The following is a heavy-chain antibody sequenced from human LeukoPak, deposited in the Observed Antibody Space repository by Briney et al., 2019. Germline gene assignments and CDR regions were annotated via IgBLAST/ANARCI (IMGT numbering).Heavy chain of an antibody. CDR2: INHSGST. Sequence: PSETLSLTCAVYGGSFSGYYWSWIRQPPGKGLEWIGEINHSGSTNYNPSLKGRVTISVGTSKNQFSLKLSSVTAADTAVYYCASGQRAARYYYMDVWGKGTTVTVSS. V-gene: IGHV4-34*01. J-gene: IGHJ6*03. D-gene: IGHD6-6*01. CDR1: GGSFSGYY. CDR3: ASGQRAARYYYMDV.